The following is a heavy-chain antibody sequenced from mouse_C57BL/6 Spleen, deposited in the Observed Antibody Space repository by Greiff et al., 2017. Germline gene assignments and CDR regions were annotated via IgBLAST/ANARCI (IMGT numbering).Heavy chain of an antibody. CDR3: ARSTIYYYGSSYDY. CDR1: GYTFTSYD. CDR2: IYPRDGST. V-gene: IGHV1-85*01. Sequence: QVQLQQSGPELVKPGASVKLSCKASGYTFTSYDINWVKQRPGQGLEWIGWIYPRDGSTKYNEKFKGKATLTVDTSSSTAYMELHSLTSEDSAVYFGARSTIYYYGSSYDYWGQGTPLTVSS. J-gene: IGHJ2*01. D-gene: IGHD1-1*01.